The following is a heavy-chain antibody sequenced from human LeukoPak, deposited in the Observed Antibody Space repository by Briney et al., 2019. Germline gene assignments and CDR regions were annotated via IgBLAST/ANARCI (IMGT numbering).Heavy chain of an antibody. J-gene: IGHJ4*02. CDR3: AKVRVAAAGTDYFDY. CDR2: ISWNSGSI. Sequence: PGGSLRLSCAASGFNFEDYAMHWVRQAPGKGLEWVSGISWNSGSIGYADSVKGRFTISRDNAKNSLYLQMNSLRAEDTALYYCAKVRVAAAGTDYFDYWGQGTLVTVSS. CDR1: GFNFEDYA. V-gene: IGHV3-9*01. D-gene: IGHD6-13*01.